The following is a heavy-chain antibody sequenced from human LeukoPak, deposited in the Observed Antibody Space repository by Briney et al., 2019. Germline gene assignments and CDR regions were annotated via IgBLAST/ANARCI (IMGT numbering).Heavy chain of an antibody. CDR2: INPSGGGT. J-gene: IGHJ4*02. CDR3: ARGFTVYRLSLDY. V-gene: IGHV1-46*01. CDR1: GYTFTGYY. Sequence: ASVKVSCKASGYTFTGYYMHWVRQAPGQGLEWMGFINPSGGGTSYAQKFQGRVTMTTDTSTSTVYMEVSSLRSEDTAVYYCARGFTVYRLSLDYWGQGTLVTVSS. D-gene: IGHD3-16*02.